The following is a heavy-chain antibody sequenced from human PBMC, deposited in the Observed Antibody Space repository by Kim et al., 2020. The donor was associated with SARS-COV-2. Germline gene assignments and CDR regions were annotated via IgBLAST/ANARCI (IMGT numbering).Heavy chain of an antibody. Sequence: GGSLRLSCSASGFTFSSYGMHWVRQAPGKGLEWVAVISYDGNYKYYADSVKGRFTISRDISKNTLYLQVNSLRPEDTAIYYCVRGTDYSVSPGFDKWGQGTLVTVSS. CDR2: ISYDGNYK. D-gene: IGHD1-26*01. CDR1: GFTFSSYG. J-gene: IGHJ4*02. V-gene: IGHV3-30*03. CDR3: VRGTDYSVSPGFDK.